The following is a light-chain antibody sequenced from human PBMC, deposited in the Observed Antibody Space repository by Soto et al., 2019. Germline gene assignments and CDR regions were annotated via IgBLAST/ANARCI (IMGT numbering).Light chain of an antibody. CDR3: QQYGTSPIT. CDR2: GAS. J-gene: IGKJ5*01. V-gene: IGKV3-20*01. CDR1: QSVSSD. Sequence: EIVMMQSPATLSVSPGEGATLSCRASQSVSSDLAWYHQKPGQAPRLLIYGASIRATGIPDRFSGSGSGTDFTLTISRLEPPDFAVYYCQQYGTSPITFGQGTRLEI.